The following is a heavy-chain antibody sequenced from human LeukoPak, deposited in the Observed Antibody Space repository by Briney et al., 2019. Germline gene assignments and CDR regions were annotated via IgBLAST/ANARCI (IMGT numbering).Heavy chain of an antibody. CDR3: ARERVVPAAMPDLYYYYYYMDV. D-gene: IGHD2-2*01. V-gene: IGHV4-39*07. J-gene: IGHJ6*03. CDR2: IYYSGST. Sequence: SETLSLTCTVSGGSISSSSYYWGWIRQPPGKGLEWIGSIYYSGSTYYNPSLKSRVTISVDTSKNQFSLKLSSVTAADTAVYYCARERVVPAAMPDLYYYYYYMDVWGKGTTVTVSS. CDR1: GGSISSSSYY.